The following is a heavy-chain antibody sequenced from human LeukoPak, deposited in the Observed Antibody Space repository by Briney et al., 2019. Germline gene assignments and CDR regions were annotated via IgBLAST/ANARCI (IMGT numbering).Heavy chain of an antibody. CDR3: ARRDSGTTIGDY. Sequence: ASEKVSCKASGYTFTNYGVTWVRQAPGQGLEWMGWISAHNGKTNYAQNLQGRVTITTDTSTSTAYMELRTLISDDTAVYYCARRDSGTTIGDYWGQRTLVTVSS. CDR1: GYTFTNYG. J-gene: IGHJ4*02. D-gene: IGHD1-26*01. V-gene: IGHV1-18*01. CDR2: ISAHNGKT.